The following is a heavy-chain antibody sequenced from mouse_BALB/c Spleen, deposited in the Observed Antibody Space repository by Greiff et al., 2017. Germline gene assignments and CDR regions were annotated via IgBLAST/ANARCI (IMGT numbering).Heavy chain of an antibody. J-gene: IGHJ3*01. CDR1: GYAFSSSW. CDR3: ARDYDYGLFAY. CDR2: IYPGDGDT. V-gene: IGHV1-82*01. D-gene: IGHD2-4*01. Sequence: LQESGPELVKPGASVKISCKASGYAFSSSWMNWVKQRPGQGLEWIGRIYPGDGDTNYNGKFKGKATLTADKSSSTAYMQLSSLTSVDSAVYFCARDYDYGLFAYWGQGTLVTVSA.